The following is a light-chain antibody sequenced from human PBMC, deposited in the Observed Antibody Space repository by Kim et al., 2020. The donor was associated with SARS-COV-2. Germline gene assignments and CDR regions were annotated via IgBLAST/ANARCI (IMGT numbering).Light chain of an antibody. CDR3: QQYNSYSYT. V-gene: IGKV1-5*01. CDR1: QSISSW. Sequence: SASVGGRVTITSRASQSISSWLAWYQQKPGKAPKLRIYDASSLESGVPSRFSGSGSGTEFTLTISSLQPDDFATYYCQQYNSYSYTFGQGTKLEI. J-gene: IGKJ2*01. CDR2: DAS.